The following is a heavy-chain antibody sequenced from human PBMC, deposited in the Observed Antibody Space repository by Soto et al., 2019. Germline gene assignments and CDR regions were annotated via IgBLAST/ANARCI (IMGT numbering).Heavy chain of an antibody. Sequence: GSLRLSCAASGFTFSSYSMNWVRQAPGKGLEWVSYISSSSSTIYYADSVKGRFTISRDNAKNSLYLQMNSLRAEDTAVYYCARDRRVQFRSANPKTSYYDILTGPHYFDYWGQGTLVTVSS. V-gene: IGHV3-48*01. CDR3: ARDRRVQFRSANPKTSYYDILTGPHYFDY. D-gene: IGHD3-9*01. CDR1: GFTFSSYS. CDR2: ISSSSSTI. J-gene: IGHJ4*02.